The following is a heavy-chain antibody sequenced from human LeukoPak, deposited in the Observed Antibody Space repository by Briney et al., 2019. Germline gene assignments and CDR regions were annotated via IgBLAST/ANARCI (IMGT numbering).Heavy chain of an antibody. CDR3: AELGITMIGGV. CDR2: ISISGSTI. Sequence: GGSLRLSCAASGFTFSSYEMNWVRQAPGKGREWVSYISISGSTIYYADSVKGRFTISRDNDKNSLYLQMNSLRAEDTAVYYCAELGITMIGGVWGKGTTVTISS. V-gene: IGHV3-48*03. CDR1: GFTFSSYE. J-gene: IGHJ6*04. D-gene: IGHD3-10*02.